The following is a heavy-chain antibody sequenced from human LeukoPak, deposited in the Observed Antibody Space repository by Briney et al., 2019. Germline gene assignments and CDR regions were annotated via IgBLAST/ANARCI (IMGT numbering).Heavy chain of an antibody. CDR2: ISSSRSYT. D-gene: IGHD3-22*01. CDR3: VRLRRNNDRSGYYYYYDY. Sequence: GGSLRLSCAASGFAFSSYSMNWVRQAPGKGLEWVSSISSSRSYTYYADSVRGRFTISRDDARDSLFLQMNSLRAEGTAVYFCVRLRRNNDRSGYYYYYDYWGQGTLVTVSS. CDR1: GFAFSSYS. V-gene: IGHV3-21*01. J-gene: IGHJ4*02.